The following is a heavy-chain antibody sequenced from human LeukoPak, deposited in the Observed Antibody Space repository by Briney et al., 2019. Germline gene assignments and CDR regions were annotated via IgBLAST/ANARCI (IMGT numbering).Heavy chain of an antibody. Sequence: ASVKVSCKASVYTFTSYDINWVRQATGQGLEWMGWMNPNSGNRGYAQKLQGRVTMSRNTSISTAYMELSSLRSEDTAVYYCAGGRGSSGWYNAFDIWGQGTMVTVSS. CDR3: AGGRGSSGWYNAFDI. CDR2: MNPNSGNR. V-gene: IGHV1-8*01. J-gene: IGHJ3*02. D-gene: IGHD6-19*01. CDR1: VYTFTSYD.